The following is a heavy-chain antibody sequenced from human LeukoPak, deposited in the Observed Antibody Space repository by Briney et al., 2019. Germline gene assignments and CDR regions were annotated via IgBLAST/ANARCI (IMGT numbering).Heavy chain of an antibody. CDR2: ISAYNGNT. J-gene: IGHJ6*02. CDR3: ARKVYSNYGSYYYYYYGMDV. D-gene: IGHD4-11*01. CDR1: GYTFTSYG. Sequence: GASVKVSCKASGYTFTSYGISWVRQAPGQGLEWMGWISAYNGNTNYAQKLQGRVTMTTDTSTSTAYMELRSLRSDDTAVYYCARKVYSNYGSYYYYYYGMDVWGQGTTVTVSS. V-gene: IGHV1-18*01.